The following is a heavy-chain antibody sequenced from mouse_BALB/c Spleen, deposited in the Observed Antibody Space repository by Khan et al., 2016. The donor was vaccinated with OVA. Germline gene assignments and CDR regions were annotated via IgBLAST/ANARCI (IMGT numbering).Heavy chain of an antibody. V-gene: IGHV2-6-1*01. CDR3: ARQPYYHYYLMDY. CDR2: IWSDGST. D-gene: IGHD2-10*01. CDR1: GFSLTNYG. J-gene: IGHJ4*01. Sequence: QVQLQQSGPGLVAPSQSLSITCTISGFSLTNYGVHWVRQPPGKGLEWLVVIWSDGSTTYNSALKSRLSISKDNSKSQVFVKMNSLQTDDTAMYYCARQPYYHYYLMDYWGQGTSVTVSS.